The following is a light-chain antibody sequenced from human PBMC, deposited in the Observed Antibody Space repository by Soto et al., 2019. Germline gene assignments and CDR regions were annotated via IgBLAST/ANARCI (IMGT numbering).Light chain of an antibody. CDR3: QQSYSSPLT. V-gene: IGKV4-1*01. J-gene: IGKJ4*01. CDR2: WAS. Sequence: DFGMSQSPDSLAVSLGERATINCKSSQSVLHTSYNKNYLAWYQQKPGHPPKVLIYWASTRESGVPDRFSGSGSGTDFTLTISDLQAEDVAVYYCQQSYSSPLTFGGGTKVEIK. CDR1: QSVLHTSYNKNY.